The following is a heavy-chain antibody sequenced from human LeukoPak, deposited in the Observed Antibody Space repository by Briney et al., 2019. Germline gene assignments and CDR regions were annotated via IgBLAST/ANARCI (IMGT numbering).Heavy chain of an antibody. CDR3: ARGLFKAWQLWFDRYFDY. D-gene: IGHD5-18*01. CDR2: INHSGST. J-gene: IGHJ4*02. Sequence: PSETLSLTCAVYGGSFSGYYWSWIRQPPGKGLEWIGEINHSGSTNYNPSLKSRVTISVDTSKNQFSLKLSSVTAADTAVYYCARGLFKAWQLWFDRYFDYCGQGTLVTVSS. CDR1: GGSFSGYY. V-gene: IGHV4-34*01.